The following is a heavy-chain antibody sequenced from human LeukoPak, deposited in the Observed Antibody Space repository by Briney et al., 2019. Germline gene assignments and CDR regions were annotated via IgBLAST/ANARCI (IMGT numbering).Heavy chain of an antibody. CDR3: AKDSVLPVAGLDY. D-gene: IGHD6-19*01. CDR2: ILYDGSNK. Sequence: GGSLRLSCAASGFTFSSYGMHWVRQAPGKGLEWVAVILYDGSNKYYADSVKGRFTISRDNSKNTLYLQMNSLRAEDTAVYYCAKDSVLPVAGLDYWGQGTLVTVSS. J-gene: IGHJ4*02. V-gene: IGHV3-30*18. CDR1: GFTFSSYG.